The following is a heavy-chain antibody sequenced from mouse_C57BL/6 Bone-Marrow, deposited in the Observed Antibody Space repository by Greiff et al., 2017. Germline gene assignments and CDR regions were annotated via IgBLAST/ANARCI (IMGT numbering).Heavy chain of an antibody. CDR1: GFNIKDDY. CDR2: IDPENGDT. Sequence: VQLKESGAELVRPGASVKLSCTASGFNIKDDYMHWVKQRPEQGLEWIGWIDPENGDTEYASKFQGKATITADTSSNTAYLQLICLTSEDTSVYYCTRHYYGSSYFDYWGQGTTLTVSS. D-gene: IGHD1-1*01. CDR3: TRHYYGSSYFDY. V-gene: IGHV14-4*01. J-gene: IGHJ2*01.